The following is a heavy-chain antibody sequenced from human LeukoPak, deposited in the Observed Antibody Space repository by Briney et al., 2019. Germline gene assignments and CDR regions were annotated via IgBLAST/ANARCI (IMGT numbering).Heavy chain of an antibody. V-gene: IGHV1-2*04. CDR3: AREPDCSSTSCYVSSAFDI. CDR2: INPNSGGT. D-gene: IGHD2-2*01. Sequence: ASVKVSCKASGYTFTGYYMHWVRQAPGQGLEWMGWINPNSGGTNYAQKFQGWVTMTRDTSISTAYMELSRLRSDDTAVYYCAREPDCSSTSCYVSSAFDIWGQGTMVTVSS. J-gene: IGHJ3*02. CDR1: GYTFTGYY.